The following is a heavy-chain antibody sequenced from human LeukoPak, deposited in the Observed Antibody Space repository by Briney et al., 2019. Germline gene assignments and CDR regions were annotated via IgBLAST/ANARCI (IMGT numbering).Heavy chain of an antibody. CDR1: GGTFSSYS. Sequence: ASVKVSCKASGGTFSSYSISWVRQAPGQGLEWMGGIIPILGTANYAQKLQGRVTMTTDTSTSTAYMELRSLRSDDTAVYYCARDRCGGDCYPEIYYFDYWGQGTLVTVPS. D-gene: IGHD2-21*02. J-gene: IGHJ4*02. V-gene: IGHV1-69*10. CDR3: ARDRCGGDCYPEIYYFDY. CDR2: IIPILGTA.